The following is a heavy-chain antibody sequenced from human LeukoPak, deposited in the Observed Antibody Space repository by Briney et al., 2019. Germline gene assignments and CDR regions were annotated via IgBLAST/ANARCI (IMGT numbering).Heavy chain of an antibody. J-gene: IGHJ5*02. Sequence: SETLSLTCAVSGGSMITNDWWSWVRPPPGKGLEWIGEIYHNGDTKYNPSFESRVTMSVDKSKTQFSLKLTSVTAADAAMYYCARVTWLGELGNWFDPWGQGTLVSVSS. CDR2: IYHNGDT. D-gene: IGHD3-10*01. V-gene: IGHV4-4*02. CDR1: GGSMITNDW. CDR3: ARVTWLGELGNWFDP.